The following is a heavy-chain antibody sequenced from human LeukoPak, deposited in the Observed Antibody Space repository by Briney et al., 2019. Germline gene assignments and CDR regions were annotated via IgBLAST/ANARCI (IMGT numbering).Heavy chain of an antibody. D-gene: IGHD2-2*01. CDR3: ARDRVVPAAIPYGMDV. CDR1: GYTFTSYG. J-gene: IGHJ6*02. Sequence: ASVKVSCKASGYTFTSYGISWVRQAPGQGLEWMGWISAYNGNTNYAQKLQGRVTMTTDTSTSTAYMELRSLRSDDTAVYYCARDRVVPAAIPYGMDVWGQGTTVTVFS. V-gene: IGHV1-18*01. CDR2: ISAYNGNT.